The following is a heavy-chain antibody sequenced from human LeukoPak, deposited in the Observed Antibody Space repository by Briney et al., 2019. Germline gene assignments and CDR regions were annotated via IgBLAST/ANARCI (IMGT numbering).Heavy chain of an antibody. Sequence: GGSLRLSCAASGFTFDDYAMHWVRQAPGKDLEWVSGISWNSGSIGYADSVKGRFTISRDNAKNSLYLQMNSLRAEDTALYYCAKDIRRRGYYYDSSAFDYWGQGTLVTVSS. V-gene: IGHV3-9*01. J-gene: IGHJ4*02. CDR2: ISWNSGSI. D-gene: IGHD3-22*01. CDR1: GFTFDDYA. CDR3: AKDIRRRGYYYDSSAFDY.